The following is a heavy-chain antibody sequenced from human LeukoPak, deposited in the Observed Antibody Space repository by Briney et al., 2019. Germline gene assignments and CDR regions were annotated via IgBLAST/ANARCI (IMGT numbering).Heavy chain of an antibody. CDR2: ISSSSSYI. CDR3: ARDPVAGHFDY. D-gene: IGHD6-19*01. CDR1: GFTFSSYS. Sequence: GGSLRLSCAASGFTFSSYSMNWVRQAPGKGLEWVSSISSSSSYIYYADSVKGRFTISRDNAKNSLYLQMNSLRAEDTAVYYCARDPVAGHFDYWGQGTLATVSS. V-gene: IGHV3-21*01. J-gene: IGHJ4*02.